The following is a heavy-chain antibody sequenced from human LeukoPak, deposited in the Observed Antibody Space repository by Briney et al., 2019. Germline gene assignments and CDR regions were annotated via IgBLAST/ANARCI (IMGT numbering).Heavy chain of an antibody. CDR1: GFTFSGYY. Sequence: PGGSLRLSCAASGFTFSGYYMSWIRQAPGKGLEWVSSISSSSSYIYYADSVKGRFTISRDNAKNSLYLQMNSLRAEDTAVYYCARGIAARPYYFDYWGQGTLVTVSS. D-gene: IGHD6-6*01. J-gene: IGHJ4*02. CDR2: ISSSSSYI. V-gene: IGHV3-21*01. CDR3: ARGIAARPYYFDY.